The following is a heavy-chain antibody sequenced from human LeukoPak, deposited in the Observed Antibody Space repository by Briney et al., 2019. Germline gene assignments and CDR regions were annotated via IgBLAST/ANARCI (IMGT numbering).Heavy chain of an antibody. CDR1: GYSFTSYW. J-gene: IGHJ4*02. CDR3: ARPERRGYSYGPFDY. D-gene: IGHD5-18*01. V-gene: IGHV5-51*01. CDR2: IYPGDSDT. Sequence: GESLKISCKGSGYSFTSYWIGWVRQMPGKGLEWMGIIYPGDSDTRYSPSFQGQVTISADKSISTAYLQWSSLKASDTAMYYCARPERRGYSYGPFDYWGQGTLVTVSS.